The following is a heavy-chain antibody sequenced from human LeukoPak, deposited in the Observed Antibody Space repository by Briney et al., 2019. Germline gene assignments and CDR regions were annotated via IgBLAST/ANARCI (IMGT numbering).Heavy chain of an antibody. V-gene: IGHV4-39*07. CDR2: IYHSGST. D-gene: IGHD3-22*01. CDR3: ARVVQSTDSSGFYLPEYFQH. CDR1: GGSISSSSYY. J-gene: IGHJ1*01. Sequence: SETLSLTCTVSGGSISSSSYYWGWIRQPPGKGVEWIGSIYHSGSTYYNPSLKSRVTISVDTSKNQFSLKLRSVTAADTAVYYCARVVQSTDSSGFYLPEYFQHWGQGTLVTVSS.